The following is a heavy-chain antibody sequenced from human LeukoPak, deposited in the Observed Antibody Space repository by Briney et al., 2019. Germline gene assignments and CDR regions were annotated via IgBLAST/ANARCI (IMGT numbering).Heavy chain of an antibody. J-gene: IGHJ4*02. Sequence: GGSLRLSCAAPGVTFITYAMSWVRQAPGKGLEWVSVIFGIGGITYSAESAWGPFTISRDKIKNTLYLHMKRLRAQDTALYNCAGGDIAVAGTTSNRGEFDYWGQGNLVTVSS. CDR2: IFGIGGIT. CDR3: AGGDIAVAGTTSNRGEFDY. CDR1: GVTFITYA. V-gene: IGHV3-23*01. D-gene: IGHD6-19*01.